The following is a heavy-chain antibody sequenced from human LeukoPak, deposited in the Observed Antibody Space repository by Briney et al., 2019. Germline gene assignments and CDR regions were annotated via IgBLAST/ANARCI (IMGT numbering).Heavy chain of an antibody. V-gene: IGHV1-8*01. CDR1: GYTFTNYD. CDR3: ARGSRPYSSSWLAWFDP. D-gene: IGHD6-13*01. CDR2: MNPNSADT. Sequence: ASVKVSCKASGYTFTNYDITWVRQATGQGLEWMGWMNPNSADTGYAQKFQGRVTMTRNTSISTAYMELSSLRSEDTAVYYCARGSRPYSSSWLAWFDPWGQGTLVTVSS. J-gene: IGHJ5*02.